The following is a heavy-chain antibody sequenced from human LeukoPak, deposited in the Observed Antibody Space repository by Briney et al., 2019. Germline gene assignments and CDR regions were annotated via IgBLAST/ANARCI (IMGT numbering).Heavy chain of an antibody. CDR3: ARVYTSWSFDY. CDR1: GVSISNYY. Sequence: SETLSLTCSVSGVSISNYYWTWIRQPQGKGLEWVGYVYYSGNTNDNPTRKSRVTISVDTSKKQLSLRLTSVTAADTAVYYCARVYTSWSFDYWGQGTLVTVTS. V-gene: IGHV4-59*01. D-gene: IGHD2-2*02. CDR2: VYYSGNT. J-gene: IGHJ4*02.